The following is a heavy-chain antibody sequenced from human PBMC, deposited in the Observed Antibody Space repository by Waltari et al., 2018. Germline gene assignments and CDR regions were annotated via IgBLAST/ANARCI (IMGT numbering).Heavy chain of an antibody. CDR3: AKDLKKYYYDSSGYWY. CDR2: ISGSGGST. Sequence: EVQLVESGGGLVQPGGSLRLSCAASGFTFSSYAMSWVRQAPGKGLEWVSAISGSGGSTYYADSVKGRFTISRDNSKNTLYLQMNSLRAEDTAVYYCAKDLKKYYYDSSGYWYWGQGTLVTVSA. D-gene: IGHD3-22*01. V-gene: IGHV3-23*04. J-gene: IGHJ4*02. CDR1: GFTFSSYA.